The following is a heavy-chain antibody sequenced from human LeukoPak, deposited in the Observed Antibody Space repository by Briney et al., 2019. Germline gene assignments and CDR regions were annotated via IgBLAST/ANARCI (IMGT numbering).Heavy chain of an antibody. CDR2: IYTSGST. CDR1: GGSISSGSYY. CDR3: ASDIVGATWRYYYYCMDV. V-gene: IGHV4-61*02. D-gene: IGHD1-26*01. Sequence: SETLSLTCTVSGGSISSGSYYWSWIRQPAGKGLEWIGRIYTSGSTNYNPSLKSRVTISVDTSKNQFSLKLSSVTAADTAVYYCASDIVGATWRYYYYCMDVWGQGTTVTVSS. J-gene: IGHJ6*02.